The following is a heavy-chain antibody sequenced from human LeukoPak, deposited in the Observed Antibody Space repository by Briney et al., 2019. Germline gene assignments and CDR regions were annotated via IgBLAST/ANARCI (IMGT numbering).Heavy chain of an antibody. V-gene: IGHV3-23*01. Sequence: GWALRLSCAASGVTFSSYAMSWVRRAPGKGLEGVSAISGSGGSTYYADSVKGRFTISRDNAKNSLYLQMDSLRAEDTALYFCARLFNAGLGAPLDYGGQGTLVTVSS. D-gene: IGHD1-26*01. CDR1: GVTFSSYA. CDR3: ARLFNAGLGAPLDY. J-gene: IGHJ4*02. CDR2: ISGSGGST.